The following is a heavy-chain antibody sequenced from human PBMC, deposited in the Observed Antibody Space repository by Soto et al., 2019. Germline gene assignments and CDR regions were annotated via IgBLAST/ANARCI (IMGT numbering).Heavy chain of an antibody. Sequence: GGSLRLSCAASGFDFSTYWMSWVRQAPGKGLEWVATIKEGGSESFYVDSVKGRFTISRDNAKNSLFLQVNSLRAEDTAVYFCARVESNGYYRYWGQGTLVTVSS. D-gene: IGHD3-22*01. CDR1: GFDFSTYW. CDR2: IKEGGSES. V-gene: IGHV3-7*05. J-gene: IGHJ4*02. CDR3: ARVESNGYYRY.